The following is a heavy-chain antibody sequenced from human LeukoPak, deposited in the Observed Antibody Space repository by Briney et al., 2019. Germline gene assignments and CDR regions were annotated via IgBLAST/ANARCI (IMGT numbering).Heavy chain of an antibody. CDR3: ARVAVADTGSDY. D-gene: IGHD6-19*01. CDR2: IYHSGNT. J-gene: IGHJ4*02. CDR1: GGSISTGGYS. Sequence: SQTLSLTCAVSGGSISTGGYSWSWIRQPPGKGLEWIGYIYHSGNTYYNPSLKSRVTISVDRSKNQFSLKLSSVTAADTAVYYCARVAVADTGSDYWGQGTLVTVSS. V-gene: IGHV4-30-2*01.